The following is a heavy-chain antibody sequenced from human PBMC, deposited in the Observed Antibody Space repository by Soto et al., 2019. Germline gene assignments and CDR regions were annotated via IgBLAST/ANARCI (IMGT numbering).Heavy chain of an antibody. V-gene: IGHV4-34*01. D-gene: IGHD2-2*01. CDR2: INPSGST. J-gene: IGHJ6*02. CDR1: GGSFSGYY. Sequence: QVQLQQWGAGLLKPSETLSRTGAVYGGSFSGYYWSWIRQPPGKGLEWIGEINPSGSTNYNPSLKSRVTISVDTSKNQFSLKLSSGTAADTAVYYCARGTIVVVPATLRYYYYYGMDVWGQGTTVTVSS. CDR3: ARGTIVVVPATLRYYYYYGMDV.